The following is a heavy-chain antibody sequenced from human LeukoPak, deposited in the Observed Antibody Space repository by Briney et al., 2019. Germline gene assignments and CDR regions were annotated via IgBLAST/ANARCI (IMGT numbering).Heavy chain of an antibody. D-gene: IGHD5-12*01. V-gene: IGHV3-72*01. CDR2: TRNKANSYTT. J-gene: IGHJ4*02. Sequence: GGSLRLSCAASGFTFSSYAMSWVRQAPGKGLEWVGRTRNKANSYTTEYAASVKGRFTISRDDSKNSLYLQMNSLRTEDTAVYYCARVQEKRSGYDYWGQGTLVTVSS. CDR1: GFTFSSYA. CDR3: ARVQEKRSGYDY.